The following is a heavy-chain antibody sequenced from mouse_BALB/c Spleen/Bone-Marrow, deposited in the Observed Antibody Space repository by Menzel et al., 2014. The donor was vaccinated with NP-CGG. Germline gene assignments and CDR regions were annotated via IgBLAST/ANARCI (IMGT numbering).Heavy chain of an antibody. CDR3: TRSTATFDY. D-gene: IGHD1-2*01. J-gene: IGHJ2*01. V-gene: IGHV1-80*01. CDR2: IYPGDGDT. Sequence: QVQLKQSGAELVRPGSSVKISCKASGYAFSAYWMNWVKQRPGQGLEWIGQIYPGDGDTNYNGKFKGKATLTADKSSXTAYMQLSSLTSEDSAVYFCTRSTATFDYWGQGTTLTVSS. CDR1: GYAFSAYW.